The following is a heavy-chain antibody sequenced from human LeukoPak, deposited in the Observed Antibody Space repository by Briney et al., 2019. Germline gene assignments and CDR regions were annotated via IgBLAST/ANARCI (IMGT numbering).Heavy chain of an antibody. Sequence: GGSLRLSCAASGFTFSSYSMNWVRQAPGKGLEWVSSISSSSSYIYYADSVKGRFTISRDNAKNSLYLQMNSLRAEDTAVYYCARGPSGVITFGGVIVHSFDYWGQGTLVTVSS. V-gene: IGHV3-21*01. CDR3: ARGPSGVITFGGVIVHSFDY. CDR2: ISSSSSYI. CDR1: GFTFSSYS. J-gene: IGHJ4*02. D-gene: IGHD3-16*02.